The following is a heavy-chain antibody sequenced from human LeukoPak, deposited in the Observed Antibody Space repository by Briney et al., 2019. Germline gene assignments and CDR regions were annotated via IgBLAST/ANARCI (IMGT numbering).Heavy chain of an antibody. J-gene: IGHJ5*02. Sequence: SVKVSCKASGYTFTSYDTNWVRQATGQGLEWMGWMNPNSGNTGYAQKFQGRVTITRNTSISTAYMELSSLRSEDTAVYYCARSYCSGGSCSNWFDPWGQGTLVTVSS. CDR1: GYTFTSYD. CDR3: ARSYCSGGSCSNWFDP. CDR2: MNPNSGNT. D-gene: IGHD2-15*01. V-gene: IGHV1-8*03.